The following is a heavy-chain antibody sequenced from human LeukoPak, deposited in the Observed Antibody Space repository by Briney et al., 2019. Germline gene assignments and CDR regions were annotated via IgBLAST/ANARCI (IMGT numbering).Heavy chain of an antibody. Sequence: SETLSLTCTVSGGSITNYYWSWIRQPPGKGLEWIGFSYYNGNTNYNPSLKSRVTISVDMSKNQFSLSLRSVTAADTAVYYCARDSGPWGVFDPWGQGTLVTVSS. CDR3: ARDSGPWGVFDP. V-gene: IGHV4-59*01. D-gene: IGHD3-10*01. CDR2: SYYNGNT. CDR1: GGSITNYY. J-gene: IGHJ5*02.